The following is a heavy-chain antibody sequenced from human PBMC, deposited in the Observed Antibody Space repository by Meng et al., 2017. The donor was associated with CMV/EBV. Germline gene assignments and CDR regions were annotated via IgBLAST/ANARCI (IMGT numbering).Heavy chain of an antibody. CDR3: ASNAGGDSSGYYSYYYGMDV. CDR2: MNPNSGNT. V-gene: IGHV1-8*03. CDR1: GYTFTSYD. Sequence: ASVKVSCKASGYTFTSYDINWVRQATGQGLEWMGWMNPNSGNTGYAQKFQGRVTITRNTSISTAYMELSSPRSEDTAVYYCASNAGGDSSGYYSYYYGMDVWGQGTTVTVSS. D-gene: IGHD3-22*01. J-gene: IGHJ6*02.